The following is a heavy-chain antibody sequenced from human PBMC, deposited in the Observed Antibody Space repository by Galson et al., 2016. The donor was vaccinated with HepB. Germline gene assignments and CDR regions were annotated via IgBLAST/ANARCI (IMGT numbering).Heavy chain of an antibody. Sequence: SVKVSCKASGYTFTSYYMHWVRQAPGQGLEWMGIINPSGVANYAQKFQGSVTISADKSTSTAYMELSSLRSEDTAVYYCARSWTAATRYYYGMDVWGQGTTVIVSS. CDR3: ARSWTAATRYYYGMDV. CDR1: GYTFTSYY. CDR2: INPSGVA. J-gene: IGHJ6*02. D-gene: IGHD3/OR15-3a*01. V-gene: IGHV1-46*01.